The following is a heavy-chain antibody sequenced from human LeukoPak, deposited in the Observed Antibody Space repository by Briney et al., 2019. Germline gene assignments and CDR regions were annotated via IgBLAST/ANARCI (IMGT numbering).Heavy chain of an antibody. Sequence: GTSLRLSCAASGFSFTSYNFHWVRQAPGKGLEWISYISTSTTTIYYANSVKGRFTISRDNAKKSLYLQMNSLRVEDTGVYYCASWGEGALDNWGQGTLVTVSS. CDR3: ASWGEGALDN. J-gene: IGHJ4*02. V-gene: IGHV3-48*01. CDR2: ISTSTTTI. CDR1: GFSFTSYN. D-gene: IGHD1-26*01.